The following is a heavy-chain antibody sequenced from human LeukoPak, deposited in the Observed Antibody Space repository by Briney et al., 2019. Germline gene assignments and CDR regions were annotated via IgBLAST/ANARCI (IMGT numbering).Heavy chain of an antibody. CDR3: AGSSSRWYEVDD. Sequence: ASVKVSCKASGYTFTSYGISWVRQAPGQGLEWMGWISAYNGNTNYAQKLPGRVTMTTDTSTSTAYMELRSLRSDDTAVYYCAGSSSRWYEVDDWGQGTLVTVSS. CDR1: GYTFTSYG. J-gene: IGHJ4*02. D-gene: IGHD6-13*01. V-gene: IGHV1-18*01. CDR2: ISAYNGNT.